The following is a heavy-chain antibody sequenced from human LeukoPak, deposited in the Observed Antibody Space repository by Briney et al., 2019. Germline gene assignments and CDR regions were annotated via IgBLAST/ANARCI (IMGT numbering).Heavy chain of an antibody. Sequence: GRSLRLSCAASGFTFSSYGMHWVRQAPGKGLEWVAVISYDGSNKYYADSVKGRFTISRDNSKNTLYLQMNSLRAEDTAVYYCAKDGVVAATPEWVAFDIWGQGTMVTVSS. CDR3: AKDGVVAATPEWVAFDI. D-gene: IGHD2-15*01. CDR1: GFTFSSYG. CDR2: ISYDGSNK. J-gene: IGHJ3*02. V-gene: IGHV3-30*18.